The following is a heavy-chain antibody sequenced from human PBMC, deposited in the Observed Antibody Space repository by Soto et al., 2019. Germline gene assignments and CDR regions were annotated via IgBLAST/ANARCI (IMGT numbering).Heavy chain of an antibody. Sequence: SETLSLTWTVAGGSISSGGYYWNWIRQHPGKGLEWIGYIYYSGSTYYNPSLKSRVTISIDTSKNQFSLKLSSVTVADTAVDYFASEKRASGYDNYFEPCGQGTLVTVSS. V-gene: IGHV4-31*02. CDR3: ASEKRASGYDNYFEP. CDR1: GGSISSGGYY. CDR2: IYYSGST. D-gene: IGHD5-12*01. J-gene: IGHJ5*02.